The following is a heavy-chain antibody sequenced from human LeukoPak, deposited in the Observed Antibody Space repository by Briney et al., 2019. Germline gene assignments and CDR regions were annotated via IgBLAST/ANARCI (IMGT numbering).Heavy chain of an antibody. V-gene: IGHV3-9*01. J-gene: IGHJ4*02. CDR2: ISWNSGSI. CDR1: GFTFDDYA. CDR3: AKDDY. Sequence: GRSLRLSCAASGFTFDDYAMHWVRQAPGKGLEWVSGISWNSGSIGHADSVKGRFTISRDNAKNSLYLQMNSLRAEDTALYYCAKDDYWGQGTLVTVSS.